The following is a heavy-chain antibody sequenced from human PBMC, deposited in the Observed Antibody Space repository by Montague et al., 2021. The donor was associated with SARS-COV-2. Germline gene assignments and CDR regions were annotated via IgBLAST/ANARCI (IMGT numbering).Heavy chain of an antibody. D-gene: IGHD5-24*01. CDR3: ASIGDGYNAPPVY. CDR2: INHSGST. CDR1: GGSISSYY. Sequence: SETLSLTCTVSGGSISSYYWSWIRQPPGKGLEWIGEINHSGSTNYNPSLRSRITILVDTSKNQFSLKLSSVTAADTAVYYCASIGDGYNAPPVYWGQGTLVTVSS. J-gene: IGHJ4*02. V-gene: IGHV4-34*01.